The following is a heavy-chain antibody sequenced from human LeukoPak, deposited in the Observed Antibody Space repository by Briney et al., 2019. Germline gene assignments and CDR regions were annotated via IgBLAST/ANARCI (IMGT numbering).Heavy chain of an antibody. V-gene: IGHV1-69*13. CDR2: IIPVFGSA. CDR3: AIEIAGSSRTDAFDI. Sequence: GASVKVSCKASGGTFSSYPISWVRQAPGQGLEWMGGIIPVFGSANYAQKFQGRVTITADESTSTAYMELSSLKSDDTAVYYCAIEIAGSSRTDAFDIWGQGTMVTVSS. J-gene: IGHJ3*02. D-gene: IGHD6-13*01. CDR1: GGTFSSYP.